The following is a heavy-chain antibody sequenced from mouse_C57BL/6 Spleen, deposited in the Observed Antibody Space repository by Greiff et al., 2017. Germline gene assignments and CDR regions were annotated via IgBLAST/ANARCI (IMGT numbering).Heavy chain of an antibody. CDR2: IYPGDGDT. D-gene: IGHD1-1*01. CDR3: ARGPYYYGSRGYYFDY. Sequence: VQLQQSGPELVKPGASVKISCKASGYAFSSSWMNWVKQRPGKGLEWIGRIYPGDGDTNYNGKFKGKATLTADKSSSTAYMQLSSLTSEDSAVYFCARGPYYYGSRGYYFDYGGQGTTLTVSS. J-gene: IGHJ2*01. CDR1: GYAFSSSW. V-gene: IGHV1-82*01.